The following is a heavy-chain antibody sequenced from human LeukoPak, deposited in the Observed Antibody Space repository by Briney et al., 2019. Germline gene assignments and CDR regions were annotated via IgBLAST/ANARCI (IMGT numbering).Heavy chain of an antibody. Sequence: PSETLSLTCAVYGGSFSGYYWNWIRQPPGKGLEWIGEIYYSGHTNYNPSLRSRVTVSVDTSKSQFSLNMISVTAADTGVYYCARHEFGSSSAAFDSWGQGTMVIVSS. J-gene: IGHJ3*01. V-gene: IGHV4-34*01. CDR3: ARHEFGSSSAAFDS. D-gene: IGHD6-6*01. CDR1: GGSFSGYY. CDR2: IYYSGHT.